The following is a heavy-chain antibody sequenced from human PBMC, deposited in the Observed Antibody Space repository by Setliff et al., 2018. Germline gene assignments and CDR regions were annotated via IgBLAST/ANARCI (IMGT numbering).Heavy chain of an antibody. CDR1: GFTFSNYG. J-gene: IGHJ4*02. Sequence: PGGSLRLSCVASGFTFSNYGMHWVRQAPGKGLEWVTYIQHDGNIKHYADSAKGRCTISRDNSKNTLYLEMSSLRPEDTAVYYCAKVIGGYPPKPSDYWGQGTLVTVSS. CDR3: AKVIGGYPPKPSDY. V-gene: IGHV3-30*02. CDR2: IQHDGNIK. D-gene: IGHD3-16*02.